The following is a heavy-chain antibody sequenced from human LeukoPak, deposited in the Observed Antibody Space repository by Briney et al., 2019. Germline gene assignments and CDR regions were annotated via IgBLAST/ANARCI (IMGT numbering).Heavy chain of an antibody. V-gene: IGHV3-11*01. J-gene: IGHJ4*02. CDR2: ISSSGTII. Sequence: GGSLRLSCAASGFTFSDYYMSWIRKAPGQGLEWVSYISSSGTIIYYVDSVKGRFTISRDNAKNSLYLQMNSLRAEDTAVYYCARDAKSGNSSSWNDYWGQGTLVTASS. CDR1: GFTFSDYY. D-gene: IGHD6-13*01. CDR3: ARDAKSGNSSSWNDY.